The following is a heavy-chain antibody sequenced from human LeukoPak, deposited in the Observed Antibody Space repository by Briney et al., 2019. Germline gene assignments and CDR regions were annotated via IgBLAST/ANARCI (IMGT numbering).Heavy chain of an antibody. V-gene: IGHV1-18*01. Sequence: GASVKVSCKASGYTFTSYGISWVRQAPGQGLEWMGWISAYNGNTNYAQKLQGRVTMTTDTSTSTAYMELRSLRSDDTAVYYCARDDPRYYDSSGYYWGGNKNYFDYWGQGTLVTVSA. J-gene: IGHJ4*02. D-gene: IGHD3-22*01. CDR3: ARDDPRYYDSSGYYWGGNKNYFDY. CDR1: GYTFTSYG. CDR2: ISAYNGNT.